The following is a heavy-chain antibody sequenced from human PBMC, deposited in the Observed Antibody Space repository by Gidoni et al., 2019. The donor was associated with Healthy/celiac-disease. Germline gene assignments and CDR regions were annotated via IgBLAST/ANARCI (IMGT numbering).Heavy chain of an antibody. CDR1: GFSLSTSGMC. CDR3: ARMLWGPHDAFDI. J-gene: IGHJ3*02. CDR2: IDWDDDK. D-gene: IGHD7-27*01. Sequence: QVTLRVSGPALVQPSQTLPLTCSFSGFSLSTSGMCVSWIRQPPGKALEWLARIDWDDDKYYSTSLKTRLTISKDTSKNQVVLTMTNMDPVDTATYYCARMLWGPHDAFDIWGQGTMVTVSS. V-gene: IGHV2-70*15.